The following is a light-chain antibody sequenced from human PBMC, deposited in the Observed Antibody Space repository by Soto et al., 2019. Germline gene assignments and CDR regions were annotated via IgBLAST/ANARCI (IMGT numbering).Light chain of an antibody. CDR1: SSDVGAYNY. CDR2: DVT. J-gene: IGLJ1*01. CDR3: CSYASSSSLV. Sequence: QSVLTQPASVSGSPGQSITISCTGTSSDVGAYNYVSWYQQYPGKAPKLMIYDVTSRSSGVSNRFSGSKSGNAASLTISGLQAEDEADYYCCSYASSSSLVFGAGTKVNVL. V-gene: IGLV2-14*03.